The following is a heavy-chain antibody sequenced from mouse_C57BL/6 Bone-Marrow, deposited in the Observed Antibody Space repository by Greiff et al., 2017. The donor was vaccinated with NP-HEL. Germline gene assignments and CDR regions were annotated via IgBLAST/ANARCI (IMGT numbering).Heavy chain of an antibody. CDR2: IDPSDSYT. Sequence: QVQLQQPGAELVKPGASVKLSCKASGYTFTSYWMQWVKQRPGQGLEWIGEIDPSDSYTTYHQKFKGKATLTVDTSSSTAYMQLSSLTSEDSAVYYCASYDWDWYFDVWGTGTTVTVSS. J-gene: IGHJ1*03. V-gene: IGHV1-50*01. CDR3: ASYDWDWYFDV. CDR1: GYTFTSYW. D-gene: IGHD2-12*01.